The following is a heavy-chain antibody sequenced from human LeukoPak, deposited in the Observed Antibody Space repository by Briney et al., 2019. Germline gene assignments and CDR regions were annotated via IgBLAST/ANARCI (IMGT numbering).Heavy chain of an antibody. D-gene: IGHD1-26*01. V-gene: IGHV1-69*01. J-gene: IGHJ5*02. CDR2: IIPIFGTA. CDR3: ARAFDLGATGNWFDP. CDR1: GGTFSSYA. Sequence: SSVKVSCKASGGTFSSYAISWVRQAPGQGLEWMGGIIPIFGTANYAQKFQGRVTITADESTSTAYMELSSLRSEDTAVYYCARAFDLGATGNWFDPWGQGTLVTISS.